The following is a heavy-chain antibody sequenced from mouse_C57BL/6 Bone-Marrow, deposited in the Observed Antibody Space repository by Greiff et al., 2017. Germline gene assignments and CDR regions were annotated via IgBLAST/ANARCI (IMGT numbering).Heavy chain of an antibody. CDR2: IYPGNSDT. V-gene: IGHV1-5*01. J-gene: IGHJ4*01. CDR1: GYTFTSYW. D-gene: IGHD1-1*01. Sequence: EVQLQQSGTVLARPGASVKMSCKTSGYTFTSYWMHWVKQRPGQGLEWIGAIYPGNSDTSYNQKFKGKAKLTAVTSDSTAYMELSSLTNEDSAVDYWTRVLRDYAMDYWGQGTSVTVSS. CDR3: TRVLRDYAMDY.